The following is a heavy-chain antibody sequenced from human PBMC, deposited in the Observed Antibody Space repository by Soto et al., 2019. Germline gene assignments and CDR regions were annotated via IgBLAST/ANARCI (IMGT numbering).Heavy chain of an antibody. CDR3: ARDRLQKVRGPLDV. CDR1: CLPYYSSG. J-gene: IGHJ6*04. CDR2: ISAYNGNT. V-gene: IGHV1-18*01. Sequence: SSKASCLPYYSSGICWLRQALGQGLEWMGWISAYNGNTNYAQKLQGRVTMTTDTSTSTAYMELRSMRSDDTAVYYCARDRLQKVRGPLDVWGKGTTVTVSS. D-gene: IGHD3-10*01.